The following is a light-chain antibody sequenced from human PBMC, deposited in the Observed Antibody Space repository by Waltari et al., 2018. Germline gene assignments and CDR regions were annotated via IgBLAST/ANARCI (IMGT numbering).Light chain of an antibody. Sequence: VVTQSPATFSVPPGERATLSCRPSQSVSSNFAWYQQKPGQAPRLLIYGASTRATGIPARSLGDGSRTVFTITMSNRQSDEVAVDYCQRDSNWRPAGGFGAGT. CDR3: QRDSNWRPAGG. V-gene: IGKV3-15*01. CDR2: GAS. J-gene: IGKJ3*01. CDR1: QSVSSN.